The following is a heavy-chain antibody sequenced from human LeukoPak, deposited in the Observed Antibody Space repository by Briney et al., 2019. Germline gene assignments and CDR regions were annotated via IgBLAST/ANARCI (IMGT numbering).Heavy chain of an antibody. CDR2: IYYSGST. V-gene: IGHV4-39*02. Sequence: PSETLSLTCTVSGGSISSSSYYWGWIRQPPGKGLEWIGSIYYSGSTYYNPSLKSRVTISVDTSKNQFSLKLSSVTAADTAVYYCAKDRYYDSSGHFDYWGQGTLVTVSS. D-gene: IGHD3-22*01. CDR3: AKDRYYDSSGHFDY. J-gene: IGHJ4*02. CDR1: GGSISSSSYY.